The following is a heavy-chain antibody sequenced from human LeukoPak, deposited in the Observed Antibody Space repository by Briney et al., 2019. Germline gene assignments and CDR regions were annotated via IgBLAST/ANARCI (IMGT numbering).Heavy chain of an antibody. CDR2: IYYSGST. CDR1: GGSISSGGYY. V-gene: IGHV4-31*03. Sequence: SQTLSLTCTVSGGSISSGGYYWRWIPQHPGKGLEWIGYIYYSGSTYYNPSLKSRVTISVDTYKNQFSLKLSSVTAADTAVYYCARERYYYDSSGYLNYYYYYGMDVWGQGTTVTVSS. CDR3: ARERYYYDSSGYLNYYYYYGMDV. D-gene: IGHD3-22*01. J-gene: IGHJ6*02.